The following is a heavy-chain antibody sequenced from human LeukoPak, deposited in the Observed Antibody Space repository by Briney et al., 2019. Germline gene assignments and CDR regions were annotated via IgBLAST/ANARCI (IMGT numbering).Heavy chain of an antibody. CDR2: ISGSGGST. CDR1: GFTFSSYA. Sequence: DPGGSLRLSCAASGFTFSSYAMSWVRQAPGKGLEWVSAISGSGGSTYYADSVKGRFTISRDNSKNTLYLQMNSLRAEDTAVYYCAKDPTRDSEFDYWGQGTLVTVSS. D-gene: IGHD2-21*02. J-gene: IGHJ4*02. CDR3: AKDPTRDSEFDY. V-gene: IGHV3-23*01.